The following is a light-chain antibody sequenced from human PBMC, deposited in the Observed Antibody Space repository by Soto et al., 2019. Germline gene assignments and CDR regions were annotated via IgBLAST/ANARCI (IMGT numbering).Light chain of an antibody. CDR2: GAS. J-gene: IGKJ2*01. V-gene: IGKV3-20*01. Sequence: EIVVAQSPGTLSLSPGDTATLSCTASQSVTARYVAWYQQKPGQVPGLRIFGASNRATGIPERFSGSGSGLDFILTINRVEPEDFAFYYCQQYARLPTFGQGTKLEIK. CDR3: QQYARLPT. CDR1: QSVTARY.